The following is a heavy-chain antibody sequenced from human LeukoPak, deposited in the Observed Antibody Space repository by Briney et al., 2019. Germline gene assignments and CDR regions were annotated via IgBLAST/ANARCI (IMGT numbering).Heavy chain of an antibody. V-gene: IGHV5-10-1*01. D-gene: IGHD6-19*01. CDR3: ARLREQWLTPA. J-gene: IGHJ4*02. CDR2: IDPSDSYT. CDR1: GXSFTNYW. Sequence: GESLKISCKGSGXSFTNYWSSWVRQMTGKGLEWMGRIDPSDSYTNYSPSFQGHVTISADKSISTAYLQWSSLKASDTAIYYCARLREQWLTPAWGQGTLVTVSS.